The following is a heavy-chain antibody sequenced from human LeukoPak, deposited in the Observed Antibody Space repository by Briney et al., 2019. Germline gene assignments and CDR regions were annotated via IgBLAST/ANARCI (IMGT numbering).Heavy chain of an antibody. J-gene: IGHJ4*02. Sequence: GGSLRLSCAASGFTFSSYAMHWVRQAPGKGLEWVAVISYDGSNKYYADSVKGRFTISRDNSKNTLYLQRNSLRAEDTAVYYCARDKIGTMIVVVMYYFDYWGQGTLVTVSS. CDR1: GFTFSSYA. CDR2: ISYDGSNK. CDR3: ARDKIGTMIVVVMYYFDY. V-gene: IGHV3-30-3*01. D-gene: IGHD3-22*01.